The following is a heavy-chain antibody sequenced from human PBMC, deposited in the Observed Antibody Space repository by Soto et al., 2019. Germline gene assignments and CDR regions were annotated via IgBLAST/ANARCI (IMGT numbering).Heavy chain of an antibody. CDR2: INPNSGGT. CDR1: GYTFTGYY. V-gene: IGHV1-2*02. CDR3: AALPIPAAMRYYYGMDV. Sequence: ASVKVSCKASGYTFTGYYMHWVRQAPGQGLEWMGWINPNSGGTNYAQKFQGRVTMTRDTSISTAYMELSRLRSDDTAVYYCAALPIPAAMRYYYGMDVWGQGTTVTVSS. J-gene: IGHJ6*02. D-gene: IGHD2-2*01.